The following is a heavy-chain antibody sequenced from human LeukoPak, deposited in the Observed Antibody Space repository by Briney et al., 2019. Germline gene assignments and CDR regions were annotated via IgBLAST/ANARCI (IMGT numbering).Heavy chain of an antibody. J-gene: IGHJ3*02. CDR1: GFTFSNYW. D-gene: IGHD4-23*01. CDR3: AKFYGGNSPAFDI. Sequence: GGSLRLSCAASGFTFSNYWMHWVRQAPGKGLVWVSHITRDGSSTSYADSVKGRFTISRDNSKNTLYLQMNSLRAEDTAVYYCAKFYGGNSPAFDIWGQGTMVTVSS. CDR2: ITRDGSST. V-gene: IGHV3-74*01.